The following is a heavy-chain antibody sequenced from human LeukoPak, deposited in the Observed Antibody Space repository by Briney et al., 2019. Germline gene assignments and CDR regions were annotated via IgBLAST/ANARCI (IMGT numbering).Heavy chain of an antibody. CDR1: GFTFDDYG. D-gene: IGHD3-10*01. CDR3: ARVQKVASGRYYYYMDV. CDR2: INWNGGST. V-gene: IGHV3-20*04. J-gene: IGHJ6*03. Sequence: GGSLRLSCAASGFTFDDYGMSWVRQAPGKGLEWVSGINWNGGSTGYADSVKGRFTISRDNAKNSLYPQMNSLRAEDTALYYCARVQKVASGRYYYYMDVWGKGTTVTVSS.